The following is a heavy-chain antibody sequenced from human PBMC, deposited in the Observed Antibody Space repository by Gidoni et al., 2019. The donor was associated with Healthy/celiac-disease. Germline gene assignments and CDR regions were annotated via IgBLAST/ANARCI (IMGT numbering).Heavy chain of an antibody. CDR2: INPIGGST. Sequence: QVQLVQSGAEVKKPGASVKVSCKASGYHFTSYYMHWVRQAPGQVLECMAIINPIGGSTSYAQKFQGRVTMTRDTSTSTVYMELSSLRSDDTAVYYCARGANCGGDCYSYWGQGTLVTVSS. CDR3: ARGANCGGDCYSY. J-gene: IGHJ4*02. D-gene: IGHD2-21*02. V-gene: IGHV1-46*01. CDR1: GYHFTSYY.